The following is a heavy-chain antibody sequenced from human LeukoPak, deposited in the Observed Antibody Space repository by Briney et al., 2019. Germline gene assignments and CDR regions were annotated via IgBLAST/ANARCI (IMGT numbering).Heavy chain of an antibody. CDR3: ATPPTGPGGGSNYPPHY. V-gene: IGHV3-23*01. J-gene: IGHJ4*02. CDR1: GFTFSSYA. CDR2: ISASGGST. Sequence: PGGSLRLSCAASGFTFSSYAMSWVRQAPGKGLEWVSRISASGGSTYYTDSVKGRFTISRDNSKNTLYLQMNSLRAEDTALYYCATPPTGPGGGSNYPPHYWGQGTLVTVSS. D-gene: IGHD2-8*01.